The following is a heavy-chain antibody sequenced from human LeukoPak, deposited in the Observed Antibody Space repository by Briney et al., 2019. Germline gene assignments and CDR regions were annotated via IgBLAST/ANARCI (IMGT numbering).Heavy chain of an antibody. V-gene: IGHV4-59*08. Sequence: PSETLSLTCTVSGGSISSYYWSWIRQPPGKGLEWIGYIYYSGSTNYNPSLKSRVTISVDTSKNQFSLKLSSVTAADTAVYYCARHSRGQPPHFDYWGQGTLVTVSS. CDR2: IYYSGST. D-gene: IGHD2-2*01. J-gene: IGHJ4*02. CDR3: ARHSRGQPPHFDY. CDR1: GGSISSYY.